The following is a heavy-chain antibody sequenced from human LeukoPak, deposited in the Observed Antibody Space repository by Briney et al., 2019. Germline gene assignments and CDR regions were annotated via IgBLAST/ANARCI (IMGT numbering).Heavy chain of an antibody. CDR3: ARDRMPFDY. Sequence: PGGSLRLSCAASGFTFSSYWMSWVRQAPGKGLEWVANIKQDGSEKYYVDSVKGRFTISRDNAKSSIYLQMNSLRVEDTAVYYCARDRMPFDYWGQGTLVTVSS. CDR2: IKQDGSEK. V-gene: IGHV3-7*01. J-gene: IGHJ4*02. CDR1: GFTFSSYW. D-gene: IGHD2-15*01.